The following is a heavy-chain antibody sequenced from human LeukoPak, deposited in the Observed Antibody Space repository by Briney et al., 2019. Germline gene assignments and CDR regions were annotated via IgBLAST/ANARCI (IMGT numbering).Heavy chain of an antibody. CDR3: ARQTYQLQPADY. Sequence: PSETLSLTCTVSGGSISSYYWSWIRQPPGKGLEWIGYIYYSESTNYNPSLKSRVTISVDTSKNHFSLKLSSVTAADTAVYYCARQTYQLQPADYWGQGTLVTVSS. CDR2: IYYSEST. V-gene: IGHV4-59*08. D-gene: IGHD2-2*01. J-gene: IGHJ4*01. CDR1: GGSISSYY.